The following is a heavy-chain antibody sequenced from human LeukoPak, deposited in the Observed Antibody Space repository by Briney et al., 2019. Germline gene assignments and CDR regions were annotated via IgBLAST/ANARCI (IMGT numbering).Heavy chain of an antibody. D-gene: IGHD3-22*01. Sequence: SETLSLTXTIFGDSVSRSDSYWDWIRQPPGKGLEWIGTIYYSGRTYYSPSLKSRVTLSVDMSNNQFSPTLSSVTATDTALYFCARRRYYDSSGYLEWGQGTLVTVSS. CDR2: IYYSGRT. V-gene: IGHV4-39*01. J-gene: IGHJ1*01. CDR3: ARRRYYDSSGYLE. CDR1: GDSVSRSDSY.